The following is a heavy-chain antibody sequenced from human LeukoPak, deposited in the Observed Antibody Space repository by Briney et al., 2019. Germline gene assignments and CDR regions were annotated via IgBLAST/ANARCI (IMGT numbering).Heavy chain of an antibody. J-gene: IGHJ6*02. CDR2: INPNSGGT. CDR1: GYTFTGYY. CDR3: ARDLVVVAATLRYYGMDV. V-gene: IGHV1-2*02. Sequence: ASVKVSCKASGYTFTGYYMHWVRQAPGQGLEWMGWINPNSGGTNYAQKFRGRVTMTRDTSISTAYMELSRLRSDDTAVYYCARDLVVVAATLRYYGMDVWGQGTTVTVSS. D-gene: IGHD2-15*01.